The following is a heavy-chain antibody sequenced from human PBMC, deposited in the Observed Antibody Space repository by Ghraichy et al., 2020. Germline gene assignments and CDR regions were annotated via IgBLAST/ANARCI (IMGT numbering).Heavy chain of an antibody. Sequence: ASVKVSCKASGYTFTSYAMHWVRQAPGQRLEWMGWINAGNGNTKYSQKFQGRVTITRDTSASTAYMELSSLRSEDTAVYYCARVRYYYGSGSYGGIDYWGQGTLVTVSS. D-gene: IGHD3-10*01. V-gene: IGHV1-3*01. CDR2: INAGNGNT. CDR1: GYTFTSYA. CDR3: ARVRYYYGSGSYGGIDY. J-gene: IGHJ4*02.